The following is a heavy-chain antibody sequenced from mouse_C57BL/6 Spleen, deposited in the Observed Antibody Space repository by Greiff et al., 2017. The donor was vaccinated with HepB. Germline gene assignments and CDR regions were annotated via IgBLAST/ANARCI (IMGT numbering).Heavy chain of an antibody. CDR1: GYTFTSYW. CDR2: IHPNSGST. D-gene: IGHD6-2*01. Sequence: QVQLQQPGAELVKPGASVKLSCKASGYTFTSYWMHWVKQRPGQGLEWIGMIHPNSGSTNYNEKFKSKATLTVDKSSSTAYMQLSSLTSEDSAVYYGARRGGLGLYYYAMDYWGQRTSVTVSS. J-gene: IGHJ4*01. V-gene: IGHV1-64*01. CDR3: ARRGGLGLYYYAMDY.